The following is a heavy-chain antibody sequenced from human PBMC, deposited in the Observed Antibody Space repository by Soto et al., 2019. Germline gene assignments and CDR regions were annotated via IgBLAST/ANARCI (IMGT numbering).Heavy chain of an antibody. CDR1: GGSISSGGYS. CDR3: AGSDITMEGYYYGMDV. Sequence: QLQLQESGSGLVKPSQTLSLTCAVSGGSISSGGYSWSWIRQPPGKGLEWIGYIYHSGSTYYNLSLKSRVTISVDRSKNQFSLKLSSVTAADTAVYYCAGSDITMEGYYYGMDVWGQGTTVTVSS. D-gene: IGHD3-10*01. J-gene: IGHJ6*02. V-gene: IGHV4-30-2*01. CDR2: IYHSGST.